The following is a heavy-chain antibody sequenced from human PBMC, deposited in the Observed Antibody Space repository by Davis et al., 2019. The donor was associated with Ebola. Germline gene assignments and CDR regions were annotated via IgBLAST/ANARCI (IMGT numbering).Heavy chain of an antibody. D-gene: IGHD3-10*01. CDR3: ARSYYGGDYFDY. Sequence: GGSLRLSCAASGFIFNDYGMHWVRQAPGKGLDWVAVIWRDGHTKYYADSVKGRFTISRDNSKNTVYLQMDSLRVEDTAIYYCARSYYGGDYFDYWGQGTLVTVSS. CDR2: IWRDGHTK. J-gene: IGHJ4*02. CDR1: GFIFNDYG. V-gene: IGHV3-33*01.